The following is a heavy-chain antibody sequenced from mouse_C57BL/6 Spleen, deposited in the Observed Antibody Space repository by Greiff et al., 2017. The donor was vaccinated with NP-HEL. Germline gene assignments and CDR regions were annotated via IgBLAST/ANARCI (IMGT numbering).Heavy chain of an antibody. CDR1: GYAFSSSW. V-gene: IGHV1-82*01. CDR2: IYPGDGDT. CDR3: ARLGVTYYFDY. D-gene: IGHD2-2*01. Sequence: VQLLQSVPVLVQPGASVKISCKASGYAFSSSWMNWVKQRPGKGLEWIGRIYPGDGDTNYNGKFKGKATLTADKSSSTAYMQLSSLTSEDSAVYFCARLGVTYYFDYWGKGTTLTVTS. J-gene: IGHJ2*01.